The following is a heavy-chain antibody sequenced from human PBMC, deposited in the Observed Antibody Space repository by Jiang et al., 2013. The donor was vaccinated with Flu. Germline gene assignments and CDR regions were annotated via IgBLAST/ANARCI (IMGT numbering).Heavy chain of an antibody. D-gene: IGHD6-13*01. Sequence: PGLVKPSQTLSLTCTVSGGSISSGSYYWSWIRQPAGKGLEWIGRIYTSGSTNYNPSLKSRVTISVDTSKNQFSLKLSSVTAADTAVYYCARDGIAAASIVLAGMDVWGQGTTVTVSS. J-gene: IGHJ6*02. V-gene: IGHV4-61*02. CDR3: ARDGIAAASIVLAGMDV. CDR1: GGSISSGSYY. CDR2: IYTSGST.